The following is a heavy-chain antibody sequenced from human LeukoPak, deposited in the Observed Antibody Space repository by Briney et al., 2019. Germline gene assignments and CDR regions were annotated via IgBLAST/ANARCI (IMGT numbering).Heavy chain of an antibody. D-gene: IGHD6-19*01. CDR1: GGTFSSYA. J-gene: IGHJ4*02. CDR3: ARLAVAQTGLFDY. Sequence: SVKVSCKASGGTFSSYAISWVRQAPGQGLEWMGGIIPIFGTANYAQKFQGRVAITADKSTSTAYMELSSLRSEDTAVYYCARLAVAQTGLFDYWGQGTLVTVSS. CDR2: IIPIFGTA. V-gene: IGHV1-69*06.